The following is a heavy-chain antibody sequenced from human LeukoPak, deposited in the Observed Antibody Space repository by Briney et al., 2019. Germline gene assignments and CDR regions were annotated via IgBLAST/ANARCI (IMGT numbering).Heavy chain of an antibody. V-gene: IGHV3-33*01. CDR2: VWPDGNKK. CDR1: GFTFSDHG. Sequence: PTGTSLRLSCAASGFTFSDHGLHWVRQAPGKGLEWVAIVWPDGNKKLYADSVKGRFTISKDNPRNTVYLQMNSLRVDDTAVYYCVVVVVPAAVWHFDFWGSGTLVTVSS. D-gene: IGHD2-2*01. CDR3: VVVVVPAAVWHFDF. J-gene: IGHJ2*01.